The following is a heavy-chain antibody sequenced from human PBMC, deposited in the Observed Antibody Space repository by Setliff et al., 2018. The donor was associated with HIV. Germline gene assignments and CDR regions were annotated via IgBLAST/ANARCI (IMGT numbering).Heavy chain of an antibody. V-gene: IGHV4-4*07. Sequence: SETLSLTCTVSGGSISSYYWSWIRQPAGKGLEWIGRIYTSGSTNYNPSLKSRVTMSVDTSKNQFSLKLSSVTAADTAVYYCARAEWIQLWGDDYYYNNMDVWGKGTTVTVSS. J-gene: IGHJ6*03. CDR3: ARAEWIQLWGDDYYYNNMDV. CDR1: GGSISSYY. D-gene: IGHD5-18*01. CDR2: IYTSGST.